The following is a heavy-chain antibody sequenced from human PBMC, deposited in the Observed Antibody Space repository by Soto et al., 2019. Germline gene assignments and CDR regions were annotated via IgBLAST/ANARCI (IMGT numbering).Heavy chain of an antibody. J-gene: IGHJ6*02. Sequence: SETLSLTCTVSGGSISSGGYYWSWIRQHPGKGLEWIGYIYYSGSTYYNPSLKSRVTISVDTSKNQFSLKLSSVTAADTAVYYCARGRGSTRNYYYYGMDVWGQGTTVTVSS. CDR1: GGSISSGGYY. D-gene: IGHD2-2*01. CDR3: ARGRGSTRNYYYYGMDV. CDR2: IYYSGST. V-gene: IGHV4-31*03.